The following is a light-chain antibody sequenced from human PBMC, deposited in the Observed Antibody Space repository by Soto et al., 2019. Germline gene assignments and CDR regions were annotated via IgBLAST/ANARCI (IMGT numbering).Light chain of an antibody. J-gene: IGKJ5*01. V-gene: IGKV3-15*01. CDR1: QSVSSN. CDR3: QQRQRGIR. Sequence: VRTQSQGTLSMYSGERAPLACRASQSVSSNLAWYQQKPGQAPRLLIYGASARATGVPARFSVSGSGTDFTLTISSLQPEDFATYYCQQRQRGIRFGQGTRLEI. CDR2: GAS.